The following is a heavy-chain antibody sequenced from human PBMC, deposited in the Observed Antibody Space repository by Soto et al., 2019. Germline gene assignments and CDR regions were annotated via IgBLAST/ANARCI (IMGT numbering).Heavy chain of an antibody. V-gene: IGHV2-70*01. D-gene: IGHD6-19*01. CDR3: ARIRNTRGSGWYYFDY. CDR2: IDWDDVK. Sequence: SGPTLVNPTQTLTLTCTFSGFSLSTSGMCVSWIRQPPGKALEWLALIDWDDVKYYSTSLKTRLTISKDTSKNQVVLTMTNMDPVDTATYYCARIRNTRGSGWYYFDYWGQGTLVTVPS. CDR1: GFSLSTSGMC. J-gene: IGHJ4*02.